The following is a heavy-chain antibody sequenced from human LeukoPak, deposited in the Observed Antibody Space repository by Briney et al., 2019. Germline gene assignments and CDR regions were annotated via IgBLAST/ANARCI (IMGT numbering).Heavy chain of an antibody. Sequence: GGSLRLSCAASGFTFSDAWMSWVRQAPGKGLEWVGRIKSKTDGGTTDYAAPVKGRFTISRDDSKNTLYLQMNSLRAEDTAVYYCAKVDSYDFPNYFDYWGQGTLVTVSS. V-gene: IGHV3-15*01. CDR2: IKSKTDGGTT. D-gene: IGHD3-3*01. CDR3: AKVDSYDFPNYFDY. J-gene: IGHJ4*02. CDR1: GFTFSDAW.